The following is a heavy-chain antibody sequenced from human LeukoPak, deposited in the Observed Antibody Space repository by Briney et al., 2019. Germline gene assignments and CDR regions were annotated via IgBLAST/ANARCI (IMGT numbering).Heavy chain of an antibody. J-gene: IGHJ6*03. CDR1: GGSFSGYY. CDR2: INHSGST. Sequence: SETPSLTCAVYGGSFSGYYWSWIRQPPGKGLEWIGEINHSGSTNYNPSLKSRVTISVDTSKNQFSLKLSSVTAADTAVYYCARGTREGDYYYYMDVWGKGTTVTVSS. V-gene: IGHV4-34*01. CDR3: ARGTREGDYYYYMDV.